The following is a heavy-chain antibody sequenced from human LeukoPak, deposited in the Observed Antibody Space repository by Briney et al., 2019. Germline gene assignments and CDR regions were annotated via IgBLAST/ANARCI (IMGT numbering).Heavy chain of an antibody. D-gene: IGHD3-3*01. Sequence: GGSLRLSCAASGFTFSSYAMSWVRRAPGKGLEWVSAISSSGGSTYYADSVKGRFTISRDNSKNTLYLQMNSLRAEDTAVYYCAKDSRAYYDFWSGYRYYYYGMDVWGQGTTVTVSS. CDR3: AKDSRAYYDFWSGYRYYYYGMDV. V-gene: IGHV3-23*01. CDR1: GFTFSSYA. J-gene: IGHJ6*02. CDR2: ISSSGGST.